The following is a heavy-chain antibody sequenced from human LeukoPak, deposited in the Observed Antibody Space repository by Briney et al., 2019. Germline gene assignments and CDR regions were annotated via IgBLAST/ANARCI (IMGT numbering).Heavy chain of an antibody. CDR3: AKAAIVRDAFDI. J-gene: IGHJ3*02. V-gene: IGHV3-9*01. Sequence: GGSLRLSCAASGFTFDDYAMHWVRQAPGKGLEWVSGISWNSGSIGYADSVKGRFTISRDNAKNSLYLQMNSLRAEDTALYYCAKAAIVRDAFDIWGQGTMVTVSS. D-gene: IGHD3-10*01. CDR1: GFTFDDYA. CDR2: ISWNSGSI.